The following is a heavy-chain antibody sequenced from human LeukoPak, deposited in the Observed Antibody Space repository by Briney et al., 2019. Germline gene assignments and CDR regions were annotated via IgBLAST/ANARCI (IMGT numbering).Heavy chain of an antibody. CDR3: ARACQKLGARDAFDI. J-gene: IGHJ3*02. CDR2: IYHSGST. V-gene: IGHV4-30-2*01. Sequence: SQTLSLTCAVAGGSISSGGYSWSWLRQPPGTGLEWFGYIYHSGSTYYNPSLKSRGTISVDRSKNQFSLKLSSVTAADTAVYYCARACQKLGARDAFDIWGQGTMVTVSS. CDR1: GGSISSGGYS. D-gene: IGHD3-16*01.